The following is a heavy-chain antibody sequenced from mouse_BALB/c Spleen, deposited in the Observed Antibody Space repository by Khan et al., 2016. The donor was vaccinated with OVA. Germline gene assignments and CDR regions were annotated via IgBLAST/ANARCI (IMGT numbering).Heavy chain of an antibody. J-gene: IGHJ4*01. CDR1: GFTFSSYG. V-gene: IGHV5-6*01. Sequence: EVELVESGGDLVNPGGSLKLSCAASGFTFSSYGMSWVRQTPDKRLEWVATISSGGHYTYFPDSVRGRFTISRDNAKNTLYLQMSSLKSEDTAVYYCARSITTSEGGYYAMDYWGQGTSVTVSS. CDR3: ARSITTSEGGYYAMDY. D-gene: IGHD1-1*01. CDR2: ISSGGHYT.